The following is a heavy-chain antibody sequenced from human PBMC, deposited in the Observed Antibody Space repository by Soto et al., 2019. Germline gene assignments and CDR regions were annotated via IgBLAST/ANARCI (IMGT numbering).Heavy chain of an antibody. CDR2: ISAYNGNT. CDR3: ASPSPQTYYYDSSGPKNDAFDI. Sequence: VSCKASCYTFSSYGISWGRQAPGKRVEWVGWISAYNGNTNYAQKLQGRVTMTTDTSTSTAYMELRSLRSDDTAVYYCASPSPQTYYYDSSGPKNDAFDIWGQGTMVTVSS. D-gene: IGHD3-22*01. J-gene: IGHJ3*02. CDR1: CYTFSSYG. V-gene: IGHV1-18*01.